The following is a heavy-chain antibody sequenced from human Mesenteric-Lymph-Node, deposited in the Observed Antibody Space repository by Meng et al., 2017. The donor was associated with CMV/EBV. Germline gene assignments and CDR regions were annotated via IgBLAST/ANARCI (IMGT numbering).Heavy chain of an antibody. Sequence: VKVSCKASGGTFSSYTISWVRQAPGQGLEWMGRIIPILGIANYAQKFQGRVTITADKSTSTAYMELSSLRSEDTAVYYCATSYTYYYYGMDVWGQGTTVTVSS. CDR1: GGTFSSYT. V-gene: IGHV1-69*02. D-gene: IGHD4-11*01. CDR3: ATSYTYYYYGMDV. CDR2: IIPILGIA. J-gene: IGHJ6*02.